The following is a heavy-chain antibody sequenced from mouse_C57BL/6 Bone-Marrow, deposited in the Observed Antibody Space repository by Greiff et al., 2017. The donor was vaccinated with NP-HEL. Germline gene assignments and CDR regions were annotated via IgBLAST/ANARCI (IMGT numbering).Heavy chain of an antibody. CDR3: ARGGSTMVTDWYFDV. CDR1: GYSITSGYD. D-gene: IGHD2-1*01. CDR2: ISYSGST. V-gene: IGHV3-1*01. J-gene: IGHJ1*03. Sequence: EVKLQESGPGMVKPSQSLSLTCTVTGYSITSGYDWHWIRHFPGNKLEWMGYISYSGSTNYNPSLKSRISITHDTSKNHFFLKLNSVTTEDTATDYCARGGSTMVTDWYFDVWGTGTTVTVSS.